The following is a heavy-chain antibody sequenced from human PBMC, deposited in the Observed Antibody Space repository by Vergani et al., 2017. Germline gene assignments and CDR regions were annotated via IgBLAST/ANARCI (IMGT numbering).Heavy chain of an antibody. D-gene: IGHD3-10*01. Sequence: EVQLVESGGGLVKPGGSLRLSCAASGFTFSNAWMSWVRQAPGKGLEWVGRIKSKTDGGTTDYAAPVKGRFTISRDDSKNTLYLQMNSLKTEDTAVYYCARVSWFGELYYYYGMDVWGQGTTVTVSS. CDR3: ARVSWFGELYYYYGMDV. CDR2: IKSKTDGGTT. J-gene: IGHJ6*02. CDR1: GFTFSNAW. V-gene: IGHV3-15*01.